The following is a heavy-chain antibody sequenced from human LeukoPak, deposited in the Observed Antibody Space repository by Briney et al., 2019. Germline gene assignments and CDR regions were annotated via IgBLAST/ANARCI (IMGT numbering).Heavy chain of an antibody. CDR2: IYSGGST. Sequence: GGSLRLSCAASGFTVSSNYMSWVRQAPGKGLEWVSVIYSGGSTYYADSVKGRFTISRDNSKNTLYLQMNSLRAEDTAVYYCARDVDYANPRHDYWGQGTLVTVSS. J-gene: IGHJ4*02. D-gene: IGHD4/OR15-4a*01. V-gene: IGHV3-66*01. CDR1: GFTVSSNY. CDR3: ARDVDYANPRHDY.